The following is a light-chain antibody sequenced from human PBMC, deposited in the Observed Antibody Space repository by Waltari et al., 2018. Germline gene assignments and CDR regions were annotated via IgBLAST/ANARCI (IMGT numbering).Light chain of an antibody. CDR2: SNN. Sequence: QSVLTQPPSASGAPGQRVTISCSGSSSNIGRTTVTWYQQLPGTTPKLLIYSNNQRPSGVPDRFSASKSGTSASLAISGLQSEDEADYYCAAWDDSLNGYVFGTGTKVSVL. V-gene: IGLV1-44*01. J-gene: IGLJ1*01. CDR3: AAWDDSLNGYV. CDR1: SSNIGRTT.